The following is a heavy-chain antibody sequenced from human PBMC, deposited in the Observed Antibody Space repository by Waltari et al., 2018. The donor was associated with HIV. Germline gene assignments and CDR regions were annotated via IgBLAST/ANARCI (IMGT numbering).Heavy chain of an antibody. CDR3: AKAESFFHPPDY. V-gene: IGHV3-9*01. CDR1: GFTFDDYA. J-gene: IGHJ4*02. CDR2: ISWNSDST. D-gene: IGHD1-26*01. Sequence: EVQLVESGGGLVQPGRSLRLSCSASGFTFDDYARHWVRQVSGKGLEGVSGISWNSDSTGYADSVKGRFTISRDNAKTSLYLQMNSLRTEDTALYYCAKAESFFHPPDYWGQGTLVTVSS.